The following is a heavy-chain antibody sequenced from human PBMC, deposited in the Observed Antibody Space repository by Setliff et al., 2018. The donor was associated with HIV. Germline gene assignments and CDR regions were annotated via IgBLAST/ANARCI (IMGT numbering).Heavy chain of an antibody. CDR3: ARRQTSGKAFDI. CDR1: GYSFASYW. V-gene: IGHV5-51*01. Sequence: PGESLKTSCKGSGYSFASYWITWVRQMPGKGLEGMGIIYPGDSDTRYSPSFQGQVPISADKSISTAYVQWSSLKASDTAMYYCARRQTSGKAFDIWGQGTMVTVSS. J-gene: IGHJ3*02. CDR2: IYPGDSDT.